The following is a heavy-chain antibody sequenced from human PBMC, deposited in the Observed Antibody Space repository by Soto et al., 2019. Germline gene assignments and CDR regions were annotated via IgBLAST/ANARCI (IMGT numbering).Heavy chain of an antibody. CDR3: ARGENRKDYDKDNWFDP. Sequence: ASVKVSCKASGYTFTSYDINWVRQATGQGLEWMGWMNPNSGNTGYAQKFQGRVTMTRNTSISTAYMELSSLRSEDTAVYYCARGENRKDYDKDNWFDPWGQGTLVTVSS. J-gene: IGHJ5*02. V-gene: IGHV1-8*01. CDR2: MNPNSGNT. CDR1: GYTFTSYD. D-gene: IGHD4-17*01.